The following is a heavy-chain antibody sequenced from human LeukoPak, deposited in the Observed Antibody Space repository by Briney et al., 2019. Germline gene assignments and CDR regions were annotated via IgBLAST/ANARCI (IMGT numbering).Heavy chain of an antibody. CDR2: IFPSSGEI. V-gene: IGHV3-23*01. J-gene: IGHJ4*02. CDR3: ARAGGGAVAGAYYFDY. D-gene: IGHD6-19*01. Sequence: PGGSLRLSCVASGFTFSTFAMIWVRQPPGKGLEWVSSIFPSSGEIHYADSVRGRFTISRDNSKSTLSLQMNSLRAEDTAVYYCARAGGGAVAGAYYFDYWGQGTLVTVSS. CDR1: GFTFSTFA.